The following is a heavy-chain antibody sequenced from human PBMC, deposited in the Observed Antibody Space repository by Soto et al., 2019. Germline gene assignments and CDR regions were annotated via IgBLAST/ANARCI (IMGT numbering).Heavy chain of an antibody. D-gene: IGHD2-8*02. CDR3: ARDKITGLFDY. CDR1: GGSFSGFY. Sequence: SVTLSLTCAVYGGSFSGFYWTWIRQPPGTGLEGIGEINHSGSTNYNPSLKSRVTISVDTSKNQFSLKLTSVTAADTAVYYCARDKITGLFDYWGQGTLVTVSS. V-gene: IGHV4-34*01. J-gene: IGHJ4*02. CDR2: INHSGST.